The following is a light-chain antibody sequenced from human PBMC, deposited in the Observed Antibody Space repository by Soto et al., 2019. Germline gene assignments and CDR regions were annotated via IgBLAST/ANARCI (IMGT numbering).Light chain of an antibody. CDR3: CSYVDTDTWV. J-gene: IGLJ3*02. Sequence: QSTLTQPRSVSVSPGQSVTISCTGTNSDVGGYNYVSWYQQYPGKAPKLMISGVSERPSGVPDRFSGSKSGNTASLTISGLKAEDAADYYCCSYVDTDTWVFGGGTK. V-gene: IGLV2-11*01. CDR2: GVS. CDR1: NSDVGGYNY.